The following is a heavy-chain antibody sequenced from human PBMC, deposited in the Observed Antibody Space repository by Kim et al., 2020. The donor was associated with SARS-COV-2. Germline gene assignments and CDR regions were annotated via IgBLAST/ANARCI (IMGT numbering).Heavy chain of an antibody. V-gene: IGHV3-15*01. Sequence: PVKGRFTISRDDSKNTLYLQMNSLKTEDTAVYYCTTDYAGLYLPEGWFDPWGQGTLVTVSS. J-gene: IGHJ5*02. CDR3: TTDYAGLYLPEGWFDP. D-gene: IGHD3-10*01.